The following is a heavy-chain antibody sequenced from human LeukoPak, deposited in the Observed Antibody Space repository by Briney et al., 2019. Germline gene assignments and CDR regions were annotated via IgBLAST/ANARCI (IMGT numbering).Heavy chain of an antibody. Sequence: GGSLRLSCTASGFIFSDYWMSWVRQAPGKGLEWVANIKQDGSEKHYVDSVKDRFTISRDNAKSSLCLQMNSLRAEDTAVYYCAKSALQDRSTWCEHYDCWGPGTLVTVSS. CDR2: IKQDGSEK. V-gene: IGHV3-7*01. CDR1: GFIFSDYW. CDR3: AKSALQDRSTWCEHYDC. J-gene: IGHJ4*02. D-gene: IGHD4/OR15-4a*01.